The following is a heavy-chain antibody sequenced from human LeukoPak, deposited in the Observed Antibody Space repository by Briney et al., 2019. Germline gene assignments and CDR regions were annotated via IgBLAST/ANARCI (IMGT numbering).Heavy chain of an antibody. CDR2: IRSSGDTV. J-gene: IGHJ3*02. V-gene: IGHV3-48*03. CDR3: ARDTQFNSLDI. CDR1: EFTFSSYD. D-gene: IGHD1-1*01. Sequence: GGSLRLSCAASEFTFSSYDMNWVRQAPGKGLEWVSCIRSSGDTVYYTDSVKGRFTISRDNAKNSLDLQMNSLRAEDTAVYYCARDTQFNSLDIWGQGTMVTVSS.